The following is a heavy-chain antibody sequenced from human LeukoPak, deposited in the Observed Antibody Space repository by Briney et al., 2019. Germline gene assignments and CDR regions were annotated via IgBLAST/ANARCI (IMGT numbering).Heavy chain of an antibody. D-gene: IGHD2-15*01. CDR2: IIPISGTI. V-gene: IGHV1-69*06. CDR1: GGTFSSYA. CDR3: ARDSGGPYYYYYYMDV. J-gene: IGHJ6*03. Sequence: SVTVSCKASGGTFSSYAINWVRQAPGQRPEWMGRIIPISGTINYAQKFQGRVTITADKSTSTAYMELSSLKSEDTAVYYCARDSGGPYYYYYYMDVWGKGTTITVPS.